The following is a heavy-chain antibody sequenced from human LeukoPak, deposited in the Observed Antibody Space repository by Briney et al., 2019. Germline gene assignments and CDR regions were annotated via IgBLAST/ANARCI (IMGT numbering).Heavy chain of an antibody. CDR2: ISYDGSNK. V-gene: IGHV3-30*18. Sequence: PGRSLRLSCAASGFTFSSYGMHWVRQAPGKGLEWVAVISYDGSNKYYADSVKGRFTISRDNSKNTLYLQMNSLRAEDTAVYFCAKDFYDYGDSLRNWGQGTLVTVSS. CDR3: AKDFYDYGDSLRN. D-gene: IGHD4-17*01. J-gene: IGHJ4*02. CDR1: GFTFSSYG.